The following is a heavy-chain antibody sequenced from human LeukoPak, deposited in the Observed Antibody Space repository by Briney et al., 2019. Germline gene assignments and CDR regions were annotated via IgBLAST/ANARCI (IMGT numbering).Heavy chain of an antibody. V-gene: IGHV3-23*01. CDR3: AKVTGGDMITYGGLDY. Sequence: PGGSLRLSCAASGFTFSHYAMSWDRQAPGKGLEWVSAISGNGEITYYTDSVKGRFTISRDNSKNTLYLQVNSLRAEDTAVYYCAKVTGGDMITYGGLDYWGQGTLVTVSS. CDR1: GFTFSHYA. J-gene: IGHJ4*02. D-gene: IGHD3-16*01. CDR2: ISGNGEIT.